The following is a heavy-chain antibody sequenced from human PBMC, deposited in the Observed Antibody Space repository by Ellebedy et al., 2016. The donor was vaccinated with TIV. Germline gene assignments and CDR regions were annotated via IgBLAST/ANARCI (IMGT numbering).Heavy chain of an antibody. CDR2: IRYDGSNK. Sequence: GESLKISCAASGFTFSNFGMHWVRQAPGKGLEWVAFIRYDGSNKYYADSVKGRFTISRDNSKNTLYLQMNSLRAEDTAMYYCVKALYSSGGSMDVWGQGTTVTVSS. CDR1: GFTFSNFG. CDR3: VKALYSSGGSMDV. V-gene: IGHV3-30*02. J-gene: IGHJ6*02. D-gene: IGHD3-10*01.